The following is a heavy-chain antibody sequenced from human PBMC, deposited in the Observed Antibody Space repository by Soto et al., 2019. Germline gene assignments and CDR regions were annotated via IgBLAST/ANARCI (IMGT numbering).Heavy chain of an antibody. CDR3: ARDCSSTSCYSYYMDV. V-gene: IGHV4-34*01. CDR1: GGSFSGYY. D-gene: IGHD2-2*02. J-gene: IGHJ6*03. Sequence: SQTLSLTCAVYGGSFSGYYWSWIRQPPGKGLEWIGEINHSGSTNYNPSLKSRVTISVDTSKNQFSLKLSSVTAADTAVYYCARDCSSTSCYSYYMDVWGKGTTVTVSS. CDR2: INHSGST.